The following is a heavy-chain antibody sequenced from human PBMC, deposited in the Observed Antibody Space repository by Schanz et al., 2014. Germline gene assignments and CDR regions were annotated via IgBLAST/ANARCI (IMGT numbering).Heavy chain of an antibody. J-gene: IGHJ5*02. CDR2: IKSDGSST. V-gene: IGHV3-74*01. D-gene: IGHD3-10*01. CDR1: GFTFSSYW. CDR3: ARPALWFGDNCFDP. Sequence: EVQLVESGGGLVQPGGSLRLSCAASGFTFSSYWMHWVRQVPGKGLVWVPRIKSDGSSTSYADSVKGRFTISRDNAKNTLYLQMNSLRAEDTAVYYCARPALWFGDNCFDPWGQGTLVTVSS.